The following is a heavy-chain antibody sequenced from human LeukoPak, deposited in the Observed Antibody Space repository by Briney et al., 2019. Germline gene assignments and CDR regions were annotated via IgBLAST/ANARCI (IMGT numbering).Heavy chain of an antibody. CDR2: IYSVAST. V-gene: IGHV3-53*01. J-gene: IGHJ1*01. CDR1: GFGVTNNY. D-gene: IGHD3-10*01. Sequence: GGSLRLSCAASGFGVTNNYMSGVRQAPGKGLEFVSLIYSVASTYYADSVKGRFTISRDDSKNTVFLQMNSLGPEDTAIYFCTRPHSRGREILNWGQGALVTVSS. CDR3: TRPHSRGREILN.